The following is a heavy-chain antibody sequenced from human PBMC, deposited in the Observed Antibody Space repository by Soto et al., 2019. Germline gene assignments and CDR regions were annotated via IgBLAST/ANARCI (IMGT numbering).Heavy chain of an antibody. CDR2: ISSSSSYI. Sequence: EVQLVESGGGLVKPGGSLRLSCAASGFTFSSYGMNWVRQAPGKGLEWFSSISSSSSYIYYANSVKGRFTISRDNAKNSLCLQMNSLRAEDTAVYYCARDVRGAFPTIDWFDPWGQGTLVTVSS. J-gene: IGHJ5*02. V-gene: IGHV3-21*01. CDR1: GFTFSSYG. CDR3: ARDVRGAFPTIDWFDP. D-gene: IGHD3-10*01.